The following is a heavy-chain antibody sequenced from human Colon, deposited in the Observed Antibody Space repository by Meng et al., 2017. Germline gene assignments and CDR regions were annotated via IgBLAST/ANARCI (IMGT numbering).Heavy chain of an antibody. CDR1: GYTFTSYG. J-gene: IGHJ6*02. V-gene: IGHV1-18*01. CDR2: INAFNGNT. CDR3: ARVGLGSYYYYSMDV. D-gene: IGHD3-16*01. Sequence: ASVKVSCKASGYTFTSYGISWVRQAPGQGLEWMGWINAFNGNTNYAQKLQGRVTMTTDTSTSTAYMEQRSLRSDETAVYYCARVGLGSYYYYSMDVWGQGTTVTVSS.